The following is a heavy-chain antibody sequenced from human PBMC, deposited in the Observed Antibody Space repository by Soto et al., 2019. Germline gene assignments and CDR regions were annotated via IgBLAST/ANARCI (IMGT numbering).Heavy chain of an antibody. V-gene: IGHV1-46*01. J-gene: IGHJ6*02. CDR3: ARAERHPAGLAKGSGGMDV. D-gene: IGHD3-10*01. Sequence: QVQLVQSGAEVKKPGASVKVSCKASGYTFTSYYMHWVRQAPGQGLEWMGIINPSGGSTSYAQKCEGRVNMTRDAATSAVDMGLSSMRSEDTAVYYCARAERHPAGLAKGSGGMDVWGQGTTVTVSS. CDR1: GYTFTSYY. CDR2: INPSGGST.